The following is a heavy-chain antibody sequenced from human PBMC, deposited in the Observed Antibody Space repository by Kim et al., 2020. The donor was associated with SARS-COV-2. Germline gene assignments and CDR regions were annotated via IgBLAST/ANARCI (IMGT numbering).Heavy chain of an antibody. CDR3: ARGWGSSSCWFDP. Sequence: SETLSLTCAVYGGSFSGYYWSWIRQPPGKGLEWIGEINHSGSTNYNPSLKSRVTISVDTFKNQFSLKLSSVTAADTAVYYCARGWGSSSCWFDPWGQGTLVTVSS. V-gene: IGHV4-34*01. CDR1: GGSFSGYY. J-gene: IGHJ5*02. CDR2: INHSGST. D-gene: IGHD6-6*01.